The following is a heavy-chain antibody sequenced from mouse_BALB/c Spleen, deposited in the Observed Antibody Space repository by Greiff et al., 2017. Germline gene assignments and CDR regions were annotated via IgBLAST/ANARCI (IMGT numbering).Heavy chain of an antibody. V-gene: IGHV14-4*02. CDR1: GFNIKDYY. J-gene: IGHJ4*01. CDR2: IDPENGDT. CDR3: NAELTGRGYYAMDY. D-gene: IGHD4-1*01. Sequence: EVQRVESGAELVRSGASVKLSCTASGFNIKDYYMHWVKQRPEQGLEWIGWIDPENGDTEYAPKFQGKATMTADTSSNTAYLQLSSLTSEDTAVYYCNAELTGRGYYAMDYWGQGTSVTVSS.